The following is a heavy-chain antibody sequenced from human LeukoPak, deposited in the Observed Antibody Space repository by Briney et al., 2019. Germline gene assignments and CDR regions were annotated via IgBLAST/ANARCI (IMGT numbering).Heavy chain of an antibody. Sequence: ASVKVSCKASGGTFSSYAISWVRQAPGQGLEWMGGNIPIFGTANYAQKFQGRVTITADESTSTAYMELSSLRSEDTAVYYCARERVTYYYDSSGYAPWGQGTLVTVSS. V-gene: IGHV1-69*01. CDR1: GGTFSSYA. J-gene: IGHJ5*02. D-gene: IGHD3-22*01. CDR3: ARERVTYYYDSSGYAP. CDR2: NIPIFGTA.